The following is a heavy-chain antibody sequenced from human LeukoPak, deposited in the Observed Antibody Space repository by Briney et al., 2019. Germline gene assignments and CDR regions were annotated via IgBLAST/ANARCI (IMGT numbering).Heavy chain of an antibody. V-gene: IGHV3-23*01. Sequence: GGSLRLSCAASGFTFSSYAMSWVRQAPGKGLEWVSAISGSGGSTYYAGSVKGRFTISRDNSKNTLYLQMNSLRAEDTAVYYCAKGIRFLEWSNYYYYGMDVWGQGTTVTVSS. D-gene: IGHD3-3*01. CDR3: AKGIRFLEWSNYYYYGMDV. J-gene: IGHJ6*02. CDR1: GFTFSSYA. CDR2: ISGSGGST.